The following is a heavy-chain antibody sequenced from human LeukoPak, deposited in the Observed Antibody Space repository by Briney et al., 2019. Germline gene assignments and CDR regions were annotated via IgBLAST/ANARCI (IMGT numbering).Heavy chain of an antibody. V-gene: IGHV5-51*01. J-gene: IGHJ4*02. CDR2: IFPGDSDT. CDR1: EYSFATYW. CDR3: ASEYCSGGNCYFDY. D-gene: IGHD2-15*01. Sequence: GESLKISCKGSEYSFATYWIGWVRQLPGQGLEWMGIIFPGDSDTRYSPSFQGQVTISADKSISTAYLQWSSLKASDTAIYYCASEYCSGGNCYFDYWGQGTLVTVSS.